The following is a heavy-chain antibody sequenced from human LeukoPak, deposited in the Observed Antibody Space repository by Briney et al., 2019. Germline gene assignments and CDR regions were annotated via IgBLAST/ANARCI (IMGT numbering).Heavy chain of an antibody. Sequence: GASVKVSCKASGYTFTSYGISWVRQAPGQGLEWMGWISAYNGNTNYAQKLQGRVTMTTDTSTSTAYMELRSLRSDDTAVYYCARDHRYCSSTRCYDRYFDYWGQGTLVTVSS. CDR1: GYTFTSYG. D-gene: IGHD2-2*01. CDR3: ARDHRYCSSTRCYDRYFDY. V-gene: IGHV1-18*01. J-gene: IGHJ4*02. CDR2: ISAYNGNT.